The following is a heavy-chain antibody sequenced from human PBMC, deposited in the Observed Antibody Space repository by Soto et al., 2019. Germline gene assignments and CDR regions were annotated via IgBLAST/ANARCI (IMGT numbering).Heavy chain of an antibody. Sequence: EVQLLESGGGLVQPGGSLRLSCAASGFTFSNYDMSWVRQAPGRGLEWVSAVSRSGGMTYYADSAKGRFTISRDNSKNTLNLEMNGLRVEDTAVYYCATLGGTSDYWGQGTLVTVSS. V-gene: IGHV3-23*01. CDR2: VSRSGGMT. CDR1: GFTFSNYD. J-gene: IGHJ4*02. CDR3: ATLGGTSDY. D-gene: IGHD2-2*01.